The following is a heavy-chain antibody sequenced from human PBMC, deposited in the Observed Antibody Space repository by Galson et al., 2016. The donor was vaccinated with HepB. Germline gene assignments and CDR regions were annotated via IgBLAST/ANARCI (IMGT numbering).Heavy chain of an antibody. D-gene: IGHD1-26*01. CDR1: GGSISSSNW. CDR3: ARCTGSRGDFDS. CDR2: IYHSGSS. J-gene: IGHJ4*02. Sequence: SETLSLTCAVSGGSISSSNWWSWVRQPPGKGLEWIGEIYHSGSSNYDPSLKSRVTISVDKSKNEFSLTLTSVTAADTAVYYCARCTGSRGDFDSWGQGTLVTVSS. V-gene: IGHV4-4*02.